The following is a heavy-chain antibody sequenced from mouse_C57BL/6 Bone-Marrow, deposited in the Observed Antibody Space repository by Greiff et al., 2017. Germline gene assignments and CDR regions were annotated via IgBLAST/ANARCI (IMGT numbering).Heavy chain of an antibody. CDR3: ATYYSNYALSMDD. Sequence: VQLQESGAALVRPGTSVQMSCKASGYTFTNYWIGWAKQRPGHGLAWIGDLYPGGGYTNSNEKFNGKATLTAYKSSSTAYMQFCILTSGYSAIYYCATYYSNYALSMDDGGQGTSVTGAS. CDR2: LYPGGGYT. V-gene: IGHV1-63*01. J-gene: IGHJ4*01. CDR1: GYTFTNYW. D-gene: IGHD2-5*01.